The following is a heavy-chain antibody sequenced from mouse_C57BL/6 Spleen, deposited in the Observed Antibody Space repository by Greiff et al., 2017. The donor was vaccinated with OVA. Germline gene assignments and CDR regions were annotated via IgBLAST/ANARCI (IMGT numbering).Heavy chain of an antibody. CDR3: ARSPITTVVARYFDY. Sequence: EVKLQESGAELVKPGASVKLSCTASGFNIKDYYMHWVKQRTEQGLEWIGRIDPEDGETKYAPKFQGKATITADTSSNTAYLQLSSLTSEDTAVYYCARSPITTVVARYFDYWGQGTTLTVSS. CDR2: IDPEDGET. CDR1: GFNIKDYY. D-gene: IGHD1-1*01. V-gene: IGHV14-2*01. J-gene: IGHJ2*01.